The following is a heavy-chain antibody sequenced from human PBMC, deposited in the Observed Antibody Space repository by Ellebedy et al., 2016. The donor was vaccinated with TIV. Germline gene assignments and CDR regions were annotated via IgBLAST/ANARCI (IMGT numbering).Heavy chain of an antibody. CDR2: IRSKGNSYAT. D-gene: IGHD3-3*01. CDR3: TRKYDVTLDY. CDR1: GFTFSASD. V-gene: IGHV3-73*01. J-gene: IGHJ4*02. Sequence: GESLKISCAASGFTFSASDMHWVRQASGKGLEWVGRIRSKGNSYATAYAASVKDRFTISRDDSKNTAYLQMNSLKTEDTAVYYCTRKYDVTLDYWGQGTLVTVSS.